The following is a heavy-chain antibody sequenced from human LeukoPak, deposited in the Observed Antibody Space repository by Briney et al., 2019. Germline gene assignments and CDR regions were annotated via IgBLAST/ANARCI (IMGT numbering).Heavy chain of an antibody. V-gene: IGHV1-18*01. Sequence: ASVKVSCKACGYTFPNYDISWVRQAPGQGLEWMGWISAYNGNTNYAQKLQGRVTMTTDTSTSTAYMDLRSLRSDDTAVYYCARGTTPADYWGQGTLVTVSS. J-gene: IGHJ4*02. CDR3: ARGTTPADY. CDR2: ISAYNGNT. CDR1: GYTFPNYD. D-gene: IGHD1-14*01.